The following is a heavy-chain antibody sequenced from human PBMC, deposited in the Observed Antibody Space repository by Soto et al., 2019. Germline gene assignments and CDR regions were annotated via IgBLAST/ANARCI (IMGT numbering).Heavy chain of an antibody. CDR1: EFTFRSYG. J-gene: IGHJ4*02. CDR3: ARGYYRGNYRGPFDS. D-gene: IGHD1-26*01. Sequence: QVPLVESGGGVVQPGRSLRLSCAASEFTFRSYGMHWVRQAPGKGLEWVAVIWYDGSDKYYGDSVRGRFTISRDNSKNTLYLQMNSLRAEDTAVYYCARGYYRGNYRGPFDSWGQGTLVTVSS. CDR2: IWYDGSDK. V-gene: IGHV3-33*01.